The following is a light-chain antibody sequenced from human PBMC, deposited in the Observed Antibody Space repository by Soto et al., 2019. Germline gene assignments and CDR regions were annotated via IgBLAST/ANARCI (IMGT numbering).Light chain of an antibody. V-gene: IGKV1-39*01. CDR2: DAS. J-gene: IGKJ1*01. Sequence: DIQLTQSPSSLSASVGDKVTITCRASQSIRSYLNWVQQKPGKAPKLLIYDASSLQTGVPSRFSGSGSGKDFSLNIRSLQPEDFANYYCQQSYSTPPWTLGQGTNVDIK. CDR3: QQSYSTPPWT. CDR1: QSIRSY.